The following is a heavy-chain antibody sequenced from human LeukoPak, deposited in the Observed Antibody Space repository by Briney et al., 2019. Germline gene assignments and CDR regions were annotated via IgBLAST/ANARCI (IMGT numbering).Heavy chain of an antibody. J-gene: IGHJ3*02. CDR1: GGSISTSSYY. CDR3: ARDLPDYYDSSGYYNYSDAFDI. CDR2: IYYSGST. V-gene: IGHV4-61*01. D-gene: IGHD3-22*01. Sequence: SETLSLTCTVSGGSISTSSYYWGWVRQPPGKGPEWIGYIYYSGSTDYNPSLKSRVTISVDTSKNQFSLKLSSVTAADTAVYYCARDLPDYYDSSGYYNYSDAFDIWGQGTMVTVSS.